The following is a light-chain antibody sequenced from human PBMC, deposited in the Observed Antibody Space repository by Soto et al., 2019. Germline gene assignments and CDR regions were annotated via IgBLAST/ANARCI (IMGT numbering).Light chain of an antibody. J-gene: IGKJ3*01. CDR2: GAS. CDR3: QQYNKWPPSFA. CDR1: QSVSSY. V-gene: IGKV3-15*01. Sequence: EIVLTQSPATLSLSPGQRATLSCRASQSVSSYFAWYQQKPGQAPRLLIYGASTRATGIPARFSGSGSGTEFSLTLSSLQSEDFAVYYCQQYNKWPPSFAFGPGTKVDI.